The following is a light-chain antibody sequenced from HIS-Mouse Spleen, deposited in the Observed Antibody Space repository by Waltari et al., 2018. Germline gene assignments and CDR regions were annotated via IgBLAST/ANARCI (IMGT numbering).Light chain of an antibody. CDR2: RNK. V-gene: IGLV1-47*01. CDR1: SSNIGRNS. J-gene: IGLJ1*01. CDR3: AAWDDSLSGYV. Sequence: QSVLTQPPSASGTPGQRVTISCSGSSSNIGRNSVYWYQQLPGTAPKLLIYRNKQRPSGVPDRFSGSKSGTSASLAISGLRSEDEADYYCAAWDDSLSGYVFGTGTKVTVL.